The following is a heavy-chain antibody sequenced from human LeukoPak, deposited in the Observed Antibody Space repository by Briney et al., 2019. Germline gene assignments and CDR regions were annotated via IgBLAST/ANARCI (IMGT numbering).Heavy chain of an antibody. CDR1: GGTFSSYA. V-gene: IGHV1-69*13. D-gene: IGHD6-19*01. CDR3: AISPVYSSGWNDY. CDR2: IIPIFGTA. J-gene: IGHJ4*02. Sequence: ASVKVSCKASGGTFSSYAISWVRQAPGQGLEWTGGIIPIFGTANYAQKFQGRVTITAGESTSTAYMELSSLRSEDTAVYYCAISPVYSSGWNDYWGQGTLVTVSS.